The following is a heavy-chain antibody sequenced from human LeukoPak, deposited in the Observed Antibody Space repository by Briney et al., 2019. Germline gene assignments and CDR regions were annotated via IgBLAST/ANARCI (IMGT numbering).Heavy chain of an antibody. CDR1: GYTFTSYG. CDR3: ARGISAYSSRPQPVDY. D-gene: IGHD6-19*01. V-gene: IGHV1-18*01. J-gene: IGHJ4*02. CDR2: ISAYNGNT. Sequence: GASVKVSCKASGYTFTSYGISWVRQAPGQGLEWMGWISAYNGNTNYAQKLQGRVTMTTDTSTSTAYMELRSLRSDDTAVYYCARGISAYSSRPQPVDYWGQGTLVTVSS.